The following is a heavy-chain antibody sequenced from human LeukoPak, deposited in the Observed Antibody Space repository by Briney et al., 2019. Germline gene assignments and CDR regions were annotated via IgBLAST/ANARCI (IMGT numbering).Heavy chain of an antibody. D-gene: IGHD3-22*01. V-gene: IGHV3-48*03. CDR3: ARAAPTRTLIGSGADY. CDR1: GFTFSSYE. Sequence: GGTLRLSCAASGFTFSSYEMNWVRQAPGKGLEWVSYISSSGSTIYYADSVKGRFTISRDNARNSLYLQMNSLRVEDTAVYYCARAAPTRTLIGSGADYWGQGTLVSVSS. CDR2: ISSSGSTI. J-gene: IGHJ4*02.